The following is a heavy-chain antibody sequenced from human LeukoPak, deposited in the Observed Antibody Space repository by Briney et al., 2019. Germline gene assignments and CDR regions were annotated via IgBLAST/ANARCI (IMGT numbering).Heavy chain of an antibody. CDR3: ATRYCSNIGCHFFPGC. J-gene: IGHJ4*02. V-gene: IGHV4-39*01. Sequence: SETLSLTCTFSGGSLRSSHHNWGWIPQPPGQGLEWIGRLDPGGNTYYNASLESRITISADTSKNQFSLKLSSVTAADTAFYYCATRYCSNIGCHFFPGCWGQGTLVTVSS. D-gene: IGHD2-2*01. CDR2: LDPGGNT. CDR1: GGSLRSSHHN.